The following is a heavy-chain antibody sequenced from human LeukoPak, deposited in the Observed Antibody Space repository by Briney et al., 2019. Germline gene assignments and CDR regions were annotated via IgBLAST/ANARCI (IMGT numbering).Heavy chain of an antibody. D-gene: IGHD1-26*01. V-gene: IGHV3-23*01. CDR2: IGGSGGST. CDR1: GYTLSSYA. CDR3: AKDFFMAGATGSNDY. J-gene: IGHJ4*02. Sequence: GGSLRLSCAASGYTLSSYAMSWVRQAPGRVLGWVSAIGGSGGSTYYTESAKGRFTISRDNSKNTLYLQMNSLRAEDTAVYYCAKDFFMAGATGSNDYWGQGTLVTVSS.